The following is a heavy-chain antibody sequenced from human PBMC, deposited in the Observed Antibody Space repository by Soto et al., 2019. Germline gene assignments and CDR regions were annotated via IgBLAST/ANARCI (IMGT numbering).Heavy chain of an antibody. CDR2: ISSDSGTI. CDR3: SRCRVWSFVF. V-gene: IGHV3-48*02. D-gene: IGHD3-10*01. Sequence: PGGSLRLSCVVSGFSFRIYSMNWVRQAPGKGLEWISYISSDSGTIYYADSLKGRFTISRDNGKNSLYLQMNSLTDEDTAVYYCSRCRVWSFVFWGHGTLVTVFS. J-gene: IGHJ4*01. CDR1: GFSFRIYS.